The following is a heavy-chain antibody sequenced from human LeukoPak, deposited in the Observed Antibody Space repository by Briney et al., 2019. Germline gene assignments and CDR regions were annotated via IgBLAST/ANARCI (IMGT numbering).Heavy chain of an antibody. CDR3: ARYFTPVGDFWSGPTPHLDAFEI. Sequence: SETLSLTCTVSGGSISSYYWSCIRQPAGKGLEWIGRIYTSGSTNYNPSLKSRVTMSVDTSKNQFSLKLSSVTAADTAVYYCARYFTPVGDFWSGPTPHLDAFEIRGDGTMVTVSS. V-gene: IGHV4-4*07. D-gene: IGHD3-3*01. CDR2: IYTSGST. CDR1: GGSISSYY. J-gene: IGHJ3*02.